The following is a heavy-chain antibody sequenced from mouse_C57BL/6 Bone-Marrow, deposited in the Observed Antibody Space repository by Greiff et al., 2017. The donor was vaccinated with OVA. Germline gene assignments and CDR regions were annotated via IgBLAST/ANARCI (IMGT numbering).Heavy chain of an antibody. J-gene: IGHJ1*03. CDR1: GYAFSSSW. CDR3: AVPPLLRSWYFDV. CDR2: IYPGDGDT. Sequence: QVQLQQSGPELVKPGASVKISCKASGYAFSSSWMNWVKQRPGKGLEWIGRIYPGDGDTNYNGKFKGKATLTAAKSSSTAYMQLSSLTSEDSAVYVCAVPPLLRSWYFDVWGTGTTVTVSS. V-gene: IGHV1-82*01. D-gene: IGHD1-1*01.